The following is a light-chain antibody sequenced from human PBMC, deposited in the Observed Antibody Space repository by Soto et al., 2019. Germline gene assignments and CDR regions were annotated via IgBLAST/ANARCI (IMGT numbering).Light chain of an antibody. CDR2: DAS. V-gene: IGKV1-5*01. CDR3: QQYNSYWT. Sequence: DIQITQSPSTLSASVGDRVTITCRASQSISSWLAWYQQKPGKAPKLLIYDASSLESGVPSRLSVSGSGTEFTLTIRSLKPDDSATFDCQQYNSYWTFGQGTKVDIK. J-gene: IGKJ1*01. CDR1: QSISSW.